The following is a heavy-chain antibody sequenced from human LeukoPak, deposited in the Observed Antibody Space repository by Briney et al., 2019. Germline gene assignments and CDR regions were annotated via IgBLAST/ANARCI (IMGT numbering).Heavy chain of an antibody. Sequence: GGSLRLSCAASGFTFSSYWMHWVRQAPGKGLVWVSRINSDGSSTSYADSVEGRFTISRDNAKNTLYLQMNSLRAEDTAVYYCARDMGESGYYYYMDVWGKGTTVTVSS. J-gene: IGHJ6*03. CDR1: GFTFSSYW. CDR2: INSDGSST. D-gene: IGHD1-26*01. CDR3: ARDMGESGYYYYMDV. V-gene: IGHV3-74*01.